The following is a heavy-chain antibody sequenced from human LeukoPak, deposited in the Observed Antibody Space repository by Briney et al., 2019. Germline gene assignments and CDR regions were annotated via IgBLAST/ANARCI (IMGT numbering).Heavy chain of an antibody. CDR3: ARGAGSGSYSHYCHSMDV. J-gene: IGHJ6*03. D-gene: IGHD3-10*01. CDR2: INHSGST. CDR1: GGSFSGDY. Sequence: SETLSLTCAVYGGSFSGDYSGWVRLPPGSGLGWLGEINHSGSTNYKPSLKTRVTISVDMSRNQFFWKLSSVDAATTPDDYCARGAGSGSYSHYCHSMDVWGKRTPVTVS. V-gene: IGHV4-34*01.